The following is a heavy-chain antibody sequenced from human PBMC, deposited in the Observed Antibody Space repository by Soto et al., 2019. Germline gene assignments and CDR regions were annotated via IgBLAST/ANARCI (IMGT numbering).Heavy chain of an antibody. CDR1: GFIVNSNY. V-gene: IGHV3-53*04. Sequence: EVNVVESGGGVVQPGGSLRLSCAASGFIVNSNYMSWVRQAPGKGLEWVSAIYSGGSTYYTPSVQGRFTISRHNSNNTVSLQMSSLRPEDTAVYFCATSGGRYRAFDIWGQGTMVTVSS. D-gene: IGHD2-2*01. J-gene: IGHJ3*02. CDR3: ATSGGRYRAFDI. CDR2: IYSGGST.